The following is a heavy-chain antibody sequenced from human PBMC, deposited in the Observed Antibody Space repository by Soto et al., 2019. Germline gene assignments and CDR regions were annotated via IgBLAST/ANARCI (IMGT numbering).Heavy chain of an antibody. V-gene: IGHV1-69*02. CDR2: LIPALDLA. J-gene: IGHJ6*04. Sequence: QAQLVQSGDEVKKPGSSVKVSCKASGGTFNRETFSWVRQAPGQGLQWMGRLIPALDLADYAQKFEGRVTITADTSTPTVYLDLSGLGSDDTAVYYCARGGKLGGDLDVWGKGTPVIVSS. CDR1: GGTFNRET. CDR3: ARGGKLGGDLDV. D-gene: IGHD3-10*01.